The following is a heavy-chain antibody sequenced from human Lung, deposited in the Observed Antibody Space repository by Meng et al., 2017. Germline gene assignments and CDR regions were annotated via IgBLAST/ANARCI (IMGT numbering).Heavy chain of an antibody. V-gene: IGHV4-34*01. Sequence: VAGVLTPLETLSLTWVFLGGYFSDYYWGWIRQPPGKGLGWIGEINHSGSTNSNPSLESRATISVDTSQNNLSLKLSSVTAADSAVYYCARGPTTMAHDFNYWGQGTLVTVSS. CDR1: GGYFSDYY. CDR3: ARGPTTMAHDFNY. D-gene: IGHD4-11*01. CDR2: INHSGST. J-gene: IGHJ4*02.